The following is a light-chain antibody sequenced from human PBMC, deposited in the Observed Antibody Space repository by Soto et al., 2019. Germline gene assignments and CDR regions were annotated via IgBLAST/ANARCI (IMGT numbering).Light chain of an antibody. CDR1: SSDVGSYNL. V-gene: IGLV2-23*02. J-gene: IGLJ1*01. CDR2: EVS. Sequence: QSVLTQPASVSGSPGQSITISCTGTSSDVGSYNLVSWYQQHPGKAPKLMIYEVSKRPSGVSNRFSGSKSGNTASLTISGREAEDEADYYCCSYAGSTYYVFGTGTKLTVL. CDR3: CSYAGSTYYV.